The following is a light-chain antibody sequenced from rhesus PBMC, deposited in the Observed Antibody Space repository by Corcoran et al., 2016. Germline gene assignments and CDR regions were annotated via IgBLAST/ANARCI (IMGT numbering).Light chain of an antibody. Sequence: DIQLTQSPSSLSASVGDTVTITGRASQGISSYLAWYQQKSGKAPKVLMSDASILQSGVPSRFSGSGSVTEFTLTISSLQPEDFASYHCQQYSSHPPTFGGGTKVEIK. CDR3: QQYSSHPPT. V-gene: IGKV1-38*01. J-gene: IGKJ4*01. CDR1: QGISSY. CDR2: DAS.